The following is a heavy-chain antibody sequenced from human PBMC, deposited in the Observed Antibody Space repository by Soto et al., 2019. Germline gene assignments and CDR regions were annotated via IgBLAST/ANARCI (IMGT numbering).Heavy chain of an antibody. CDR2: ISGSAAST. V-gene: IGHV3-23*01. Sequence: EVQLLGSGGGLVQPGGSLRLSCAASGFTFSGYAMSWVRQAPGKGLEWVSGISGSAASTKYADSVKGRFTISRDNSKNTLYLQLNSLRAEDTAVYYCAKDVHYDILTGIEYFHHWAQGTLVTVSS. CDR3: AKDVHYDILTGIEYFHH. D-gene: IGHD3-9*01. CDR1: GFTFSGYA. J-gene: IGHJ1*01.